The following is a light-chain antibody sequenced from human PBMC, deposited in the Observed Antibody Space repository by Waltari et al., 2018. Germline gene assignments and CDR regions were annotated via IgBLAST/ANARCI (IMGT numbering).Light chain of an antibody. CDR2: DAS. Sequence: EIVMTQSPATLSVSPGERATLSCRASQSIGINLAWYQHKLGQTPGLRIYDASTRATGSPARFSGGGSGTEFALTISSLQAEAYAIYYCLLYNGWPPAITFGQGTRLEIK. CDR3: LLYNGWPPAIT. CDR1: QSIGIN. J-gene: IGKJ5*01. V-gene: IGKV3-15*01.